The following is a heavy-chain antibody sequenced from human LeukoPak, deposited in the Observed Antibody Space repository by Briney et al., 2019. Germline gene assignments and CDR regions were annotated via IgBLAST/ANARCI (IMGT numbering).Heavy chain of an antibody. Sequence: GSLRLSCAVSGFPLSSYSMNWVRQAPGKGLGWVSSITSSSSYIYYADSEKGRFTISRDNAKNSLYLQMNSLRAEDTAVYYCARDLTVTSTCWFDRWGQGTLVTVSS. D-gene: IGHD4-11*01. CDR3: ARDLTVTSTCWFDR. J-gene: IGHJ5*02. CDR2: ITSSSSYI. CDR1: GFPLSSYS. V-gene: IGHV3-21*01.